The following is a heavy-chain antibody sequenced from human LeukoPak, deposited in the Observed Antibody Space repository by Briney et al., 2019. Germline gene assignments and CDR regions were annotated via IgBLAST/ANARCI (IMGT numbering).Heavy chain of an antibody. J-gene: IGHJ6*02. Sequence: PGGSLRLSCAASGFTFSSYGMHWVRQAPGKGLEWVTFIRYDGSNKYYADSVKGRFTISRDNSKNTLYLQMNSLRAEDTAVYYCARALSWFGESIRPYYYYGMDVWGQGTTVTVSS. D-gene: IGHD3-10*01. CDR2: IRYDGSNK. CDR3: ARALSWFGESIRPYYYYGMDV. V-gene: IGHV3-30*02. CDR1: GFTFSSYG.